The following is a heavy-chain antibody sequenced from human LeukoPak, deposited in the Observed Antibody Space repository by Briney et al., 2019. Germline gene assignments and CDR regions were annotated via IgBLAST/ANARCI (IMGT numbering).Heavy chain of an antibody. Sequence: ASVKVSCKASGYTFISYYTHWVRQAPGQGLEWVGWINPKSGGTKSPQKFQGRVTMTRDTSISTAYMEVSALRSDDTAVYYCARDRGTPDYSSSSLDFWGQGTLVTVSS. CDR2: INPKSGGT. CDR1: GYTFISYY. J-gene: IGHJ4*02. CDR3: ARDRGTPDYSSSSLDF. V-gene: IGHV1-2*02. D-gene: IGHD6-6*01.